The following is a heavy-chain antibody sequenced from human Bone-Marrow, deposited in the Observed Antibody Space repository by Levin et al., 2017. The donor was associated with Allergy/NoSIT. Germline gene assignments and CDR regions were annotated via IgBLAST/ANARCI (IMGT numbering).Heavy chain of an antibody. CDR3: ARPAYTGDLWHFDL. CDR1: GYSFGNYW. J-gene: IGHJ2*01. CDR2: IYAGDSDT. V-gene: IGHV5-51*01. Sequence: VSCKASGYSFGNYWIGWVRQMPGKGLEWMGIIYAGDSDTRYNPSFQGQVTISVDKSIRTAYLQWGSLKASDTAIYYCARPAYTGDLWHFDLWGRGTQVTVSS. D-gene: IGHD7-27*01.